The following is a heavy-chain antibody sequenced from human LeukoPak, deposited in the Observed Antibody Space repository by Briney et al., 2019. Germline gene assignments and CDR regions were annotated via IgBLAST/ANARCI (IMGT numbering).Heavy chain of an antibody. V-gene: IGHV3-21*01. CDR3: ARADQVIRGAFDI. J-gene: IGHJ3*02. Sequence: GGSLRLSCAASGFTFSGYSMNWVRQAPGKGLEWVSSISSSSSYIYYADSVKRRFTISRDHAKNSLYLQMNSLRPEDTAVYYCARADQVIRGAFDIWGQGTMVTVSS. CDR2: ISSSSSYI. D-gene: IGHD3-10*01. CDR1: GFTFSGYS.